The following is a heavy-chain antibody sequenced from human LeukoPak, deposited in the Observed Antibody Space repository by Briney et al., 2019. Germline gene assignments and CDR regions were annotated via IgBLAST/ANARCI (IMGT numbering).Heavy chain of an antibody. V-gene: IGHV4-30-4*01. CDR2: IYYSGST. CDR3: ARVGGDYSYYYMDV. J-gene: IGHJ6*03. Sequence: PSETLSLTCTVSGGSISSGDYYWSWIRQPPGKGLEWIGYIYYSGSTHYNPSLKSRVTISVDTSKNQISLKLSSMTAADTAVYYCARVGGDYSYYYMDVWGKGTSVTVSS. CDR1: GGSISSGDYY. D-gene: IGHD2-21*01.